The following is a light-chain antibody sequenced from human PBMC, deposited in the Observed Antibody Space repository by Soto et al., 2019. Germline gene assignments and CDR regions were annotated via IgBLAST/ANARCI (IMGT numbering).Light chain of an antibody. Sequence: EIVFTQSPCTLSLSPGERATLSCRASQSVRSIYLAWHQQKPGQATRLLIYGASSRATGIPDRFSGSGSGTDFTLTISRLEPEDFAVYYCQQYGSSPATFGQGTKVDIK. V-gene: IGKV3-20*01. CDR3: QQYGSSPAT. J-gene: IGKJ1*01. CDR2: GAS. CDR1: QSVRSIY.